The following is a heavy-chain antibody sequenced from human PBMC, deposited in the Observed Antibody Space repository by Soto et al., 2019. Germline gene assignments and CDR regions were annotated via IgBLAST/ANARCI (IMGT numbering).Heavy chain of an antibody. CDR3: VRRHVSVPGIDWFDP. CDR1: GYTFTSYG. CDR2: INAANGDT. V-gene: IGHV1-3*01. D-gene: IGHD2-2*01. J-gene: IGHJ5*02. Sequence: ASVKVSCKASGYTFTSYGIRWVRQAPGQRLEWMGWINAANGDTKYSPKFQGRVTITRDTSASTANMELSSLRSEDTAVYYCVRRHVSVPGIDWFDPWGQGTLVTVSS.